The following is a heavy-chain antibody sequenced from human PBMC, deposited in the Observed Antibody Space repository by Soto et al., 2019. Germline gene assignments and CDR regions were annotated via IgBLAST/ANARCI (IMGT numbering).Heavy chain of an antibody. CDR3: ARERVADIVVVPMIENYYYYGMDV. CDR1: GGTFSSYA. CDR2: IIPIFGTA. Sequence: SVKVSCKASGGTFSSYAISWVRQAPGQGLEWMGGIIPIFGTANYAQKFQGRVTITADKSTSTAYMELSSLRSEDTAVYYCARERVADIVVVPMIENYYYYGMDVWGQGTTVTVS. V-gene: IGHV1-69*06. J-gene: IGHJ6*02. D-gene: IGHD2-2*01.